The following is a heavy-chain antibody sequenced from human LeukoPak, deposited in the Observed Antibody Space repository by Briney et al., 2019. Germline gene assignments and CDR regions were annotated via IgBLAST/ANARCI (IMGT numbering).Heavy chain of an antibody. CDR1: GFTFSSYG. CDR3: AKTMIVVVAENWFDP. CDR2: IRYDGSNK. Sequence: GGSLRLSCAASGFTFSSYGMHWVRQAPGKGLEWVAFIRYDGSNKYYADSVKGRFTFSRDNSKNTLYLQMNSLRAEDTAVYYCAKTMIVVVAENWFDPWGQGTLVTVFS. V-gene: IGHV3-30*02. J-gene: IGHJ5*02. D-gene: IGHD3-22*01.